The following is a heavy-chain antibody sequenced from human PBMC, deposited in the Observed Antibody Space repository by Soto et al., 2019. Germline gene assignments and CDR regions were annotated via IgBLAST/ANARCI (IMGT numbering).Heavy chain of an antibody. J-gene: IGHJ4*02. V-gene: IGHV1-3*01. Sequence: QVQLMQSGAKVKKPGPSVKVSCKASGYTLITSAMHGVRQAPGQSLEWMGWINAGNGNTKYSQKFQGRVSITRDTSASTAYVELSGLRSEDTAVYACARGIIVGGWYQYYFDYWGQGTLVTVSS. CDR2: INAGNGNT. D-gene: IGHD6-19*01. CDR3: ARGIIVGGWYQYYFDY. CDR1: GYTLITSA.